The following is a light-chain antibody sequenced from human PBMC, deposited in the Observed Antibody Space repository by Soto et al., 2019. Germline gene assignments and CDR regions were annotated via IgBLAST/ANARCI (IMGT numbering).Light chain of an antibody. V-gene: IGLV4-69*01. J-gene: IGLJ3*02. Sequence: QPVLTQSPSASASLGASVKLTCTLSSGHNNYAIAWHQQQPDKGPRYLMKLDSDGSHTKGDGIPDRFSGSSSGAERYLTISSLQSEDEADYYCQTWGTGTWVFGGGTKRPS. CDR3: QTWGTGTWV. CDR1: SGHNNYA. CDR2: LDSDGSH.